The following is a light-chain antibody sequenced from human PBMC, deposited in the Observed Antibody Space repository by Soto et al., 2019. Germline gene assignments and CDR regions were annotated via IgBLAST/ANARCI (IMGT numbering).Light chain of an antibody. CDR1: QSINSN. CDR3: QQYNNWPRAS. Sequence: IVMTQYPATRPVSPGKRATLSCRASQSINSNLAWYQQKPGQAPRLLMFRASIRATGFPARFSGSGSGTEFDSTISSLQFEDSAIYYCQQYNNWPRASFG. J-gene: IGKJ5*01. CDR2: RAS. V-gene: IGKV3-15*01.